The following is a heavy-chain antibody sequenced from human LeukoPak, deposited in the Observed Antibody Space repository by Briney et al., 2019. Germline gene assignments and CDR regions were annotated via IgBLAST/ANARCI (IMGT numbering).Heavy chain of an antibody. CDR1: GDSIRNYY. CDR2: IYTSGST. D-gene: IGHD3-22*01. Sequence: PSETLSLTCTVSGDSIRNYYWSWIRRPPGKGLEWIGRIYTSGSTNYNPSLKSRVTISVNTSKNQFSLKLSSVTAADTAVYYCARVTGYMIEDYFDYWGQGTLVTVSS. V-gene: IGHV4-4*08. CDR3: ARVTGYMIEDYFDY. J-gene: IGHJ4*02.